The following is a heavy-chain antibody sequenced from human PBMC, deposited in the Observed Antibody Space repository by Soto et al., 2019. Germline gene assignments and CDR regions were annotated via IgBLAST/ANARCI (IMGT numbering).Heavy chain of an antibody. CDR2: INHSGST. Sequence: SETLSLTCAVSGGSISISNWWSWVRQTPGRGLEWIGEINHSGSTNYNPSLKSRVTISVDTSKNQFSLKLSSVTAADTAVYYCARDRFYGSGRSYPRYYFVYWGQGTLVTVFS. D-gene: IGHD3-10*01. V-gene: IGHV4-4*02. CDR1: GGSISISNW. J-gene: IGHJ4*02. CDR3: ARDRFYGSGRSYPRYYFVY.